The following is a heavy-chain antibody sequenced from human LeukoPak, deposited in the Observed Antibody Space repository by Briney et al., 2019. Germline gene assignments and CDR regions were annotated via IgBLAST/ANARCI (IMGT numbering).Heavy chain of an antibody. CDR3: ARWTLRVGVSRADAFDI. V-gene: IGHV4-34*01. CDR1: GGSFSGYY. Sequence: SETLSLTCAVYGGSFSGYYWSWIRQPPGKGLEWIGEINHSGSTHYNPSLKSRVTISVDTSKDQFSLKVSSVTAADTAVYHCARWTLRVGVSRADAFDIWGQGTMVTVSS. J-gene: IGHJ3*02. D-gene: IGHD1-26*01. CDR2: INHSGST.